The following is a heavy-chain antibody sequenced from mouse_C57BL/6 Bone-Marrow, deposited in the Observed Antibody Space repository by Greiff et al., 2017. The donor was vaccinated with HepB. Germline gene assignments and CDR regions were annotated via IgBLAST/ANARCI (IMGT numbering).Heavy chain of an antibody. CDR1: GYAFTNYL. D-gene: IGHD2-3*01. CDR2: INPGSGGT. Sequence: QVQLQQSGAELVRPGTSVKVSCKASGYAFTNYLIEWVKQRPGQGLEWIGVINPGSGGTNYNEKFKGKATLTADKSSSTAYMQLSSLTSEDSAVYFCARGVYDGYYAPFDYWGQGTTLTVSS. CDR3: ARGVYDGYYAPFDY. V-gene: IGHV1-54*01. J-gene: IGHJ2*01.